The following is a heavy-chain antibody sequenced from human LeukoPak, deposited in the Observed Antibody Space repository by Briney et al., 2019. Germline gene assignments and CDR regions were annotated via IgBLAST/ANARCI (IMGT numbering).Heavy chain of an antibody. J-gene: IGHJ5*02. CDR3: ASHQSTMVRGVIYWFDP. D-gene: IGHD3-10*01. Sequence: GGSLRLSCAVSGFTFSSYSMNWVRQAPGKGLEWVSSISSSSSYIYYADSVKGRFTISRDNAKNSLYLQMNSLRAEDTAVYYCASHQSTMVRGVIYWFDPWGQGTLVTVSS. V-gene: IGHV3-21*01. CDR1: GFTFSSYS. CDR2: ISSSSSYI.